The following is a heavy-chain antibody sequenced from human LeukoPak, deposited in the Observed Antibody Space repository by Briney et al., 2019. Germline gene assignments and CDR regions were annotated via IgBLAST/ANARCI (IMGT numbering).Heavy chain of an antibody. V-gene: IGHV1-69*13. CDR3: ARDSGSSPYYYYYYMDV. D-gene: IGHD2-2*01. J-gene: IGHJ6*03. Sequence: SVKVSCRASGGTFSSYAISWVRQAPGQGPEWMGGIIPIFGTANYAQKFQGRVTITADESASTAYMELSSLRSEDTAVYYCARDSGSSPYYYYYYMDVWGKGTTVTVSS. CDR2: IIPIFGTA. CDR1: GGTFSSYA.